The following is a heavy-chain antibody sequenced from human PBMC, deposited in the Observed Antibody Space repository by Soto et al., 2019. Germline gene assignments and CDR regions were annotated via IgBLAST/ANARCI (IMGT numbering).Heavy chain of an antibody. J-gene: IGHJ4*02. CDR2: ISGSGGNT. V-gene: IGHV3-23*01. CDR1: GFTFSSYA. Sequence: PGGSLRLSCAASGFTFSSYAMSWVRQAPGKGLEWVSAISGSGGNTYYADSVKGRFTISRDNSKNTLYLQMNSLRAEDTAVYYCAKDIDGATYCDFWHYWGQGTLVTVSS. D-gene: IGHD3-3*01. CDR3: AKDIDGATYCDFWHY.